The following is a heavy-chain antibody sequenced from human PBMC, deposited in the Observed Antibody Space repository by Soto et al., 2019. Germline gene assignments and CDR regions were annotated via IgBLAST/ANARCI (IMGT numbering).Heavy chain of an antibody. CDR3: ARGSPFYRPRRYYYYRMDV. CDR2: IIPIFGTA. D-gene: IGHD1-26*01. J-gene: IGHJ6*02. V-gene: IGHV1-69*01. Sequence: QVQLVQSGAEVKKPGSSVKVSCKASGGTFSSYAISWVRQAPGQGLEWMGGIIPIFGTANYAQKFQGRVKITADESTSTAYTGLSSLRSEDTAVYYCARGSPFYRPRRYYYYRMDVWGQGNTVTVSS. CDR1: GGTFSSYA.